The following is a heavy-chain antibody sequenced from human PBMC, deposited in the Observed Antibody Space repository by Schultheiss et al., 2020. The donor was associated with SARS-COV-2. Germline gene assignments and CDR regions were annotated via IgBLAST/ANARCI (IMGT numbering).Heavy chain of an antibody. CDR2: INSDGSST. CDR1: GFTFSSYW. J-gene: IGHJ6*04. V-gene: IGHV3-74*01. Sequence: GGSLRLSCAASGFTFSSYWMHWVRQAPGKGLVWVSRINSDGSSTSYADSVKGRFTISRDNAKNTLYLQMNSLRAEDTAVYYCAKGLLGYDFWSGYYSHYYYYYGMDVWGKGTTVTVSS. D-gene: IGHD3-3*01. CDR3: AKGLLGYDFWSGYYSHYYYYYGMDV.